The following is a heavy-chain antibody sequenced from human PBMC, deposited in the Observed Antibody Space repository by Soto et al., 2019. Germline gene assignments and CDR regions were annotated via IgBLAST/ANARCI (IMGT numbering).Heavy chain of an antibody. Sequence: QVQLQESGPGLVKPSETLSLTCSVSGDSITSTFYYWGWIRQPPGKGLEWIGTIYYSGSTYYNPSLKSRVTVSVDTSKNHFSLSLYSVTAADTALYFCARWNSSFGGSYVDYWGQGALVTVSS. CDR2: IYYSGST. CDR3: ARWNSSFGGSYVDY. J-gene: IGHJ4*02. CDR1: GDSITSTFYY. D-gene: IGHD1-26*01. V-gene: IGHV4-39*02.